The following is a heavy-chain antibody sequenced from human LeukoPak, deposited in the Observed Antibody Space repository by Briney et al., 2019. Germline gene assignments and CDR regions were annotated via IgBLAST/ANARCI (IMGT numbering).Heavy chain of an antibody. CDR1: GYSSTNYG. CDR2: IHIYRGNT. D-gene: IGHD3-9*01. V-gene: IGHV1-18*01. CDR3: ATTSHHYDILTGYYV. Sequence: GASVKVSCKASGYSSTNYGISWVRQAPGQGLEWMGWIHIYRGNTNYAQKFQGRVTMTEDTSTDTAYMELSSLRSEDTAVYYCATTSHHYDILTGYYVWGQGTLVTVSS. J-gene: IGHJ4*02.